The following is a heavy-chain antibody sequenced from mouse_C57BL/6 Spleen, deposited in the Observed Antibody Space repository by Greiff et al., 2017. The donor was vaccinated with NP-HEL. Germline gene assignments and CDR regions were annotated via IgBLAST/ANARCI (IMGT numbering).Heavy chain of an antibody. CDR3: ARYDDYVLYAMDY. CDR2: IYPGSGNT. V-gene: IGHV1-66*01. CDR1: GYSFTSYY. D-gene: IGHD2-3*01. Sequence: QVQLKESGPELVKPGASVKISCKASGYSFTSYYIHWVKQRPGQGLEWIGWIYPGSGNTKYNEKFKGKATLTADTSSSTAYMQLSSLTSEDSAVYYCARYDDYVLYAMDYWGQGTSVTVSS. J-gene: IGHJ4*01.